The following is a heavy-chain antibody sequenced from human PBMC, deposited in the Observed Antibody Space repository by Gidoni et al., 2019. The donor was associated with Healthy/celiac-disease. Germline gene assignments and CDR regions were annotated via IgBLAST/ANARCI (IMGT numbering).Heavy chain of an antibody. J-gene: IGHJ5*02. V-gene: IGHV4-31*03. CDR2: IYYSGST. CDR3: ARDAPAVLPDSGGFDP. CDR1: GGSISSGGYS. Sequence: QVQLQESGPGLVKPSQTLSPTCTVSGGSISSGGYSWSWIRQHPEKGLEWIGYIYYSGSTYYNPALKSRVTISVDTSKNQFSLKLSSVTAADTAVYYCARDAPAVLPDSGGFDPWGQGTLVTVSS. D-gene: IGHD3-10*01.